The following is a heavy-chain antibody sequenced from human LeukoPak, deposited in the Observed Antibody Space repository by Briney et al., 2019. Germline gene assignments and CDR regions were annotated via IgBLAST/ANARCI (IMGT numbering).Heavy chain of an antibody. CDR2: IIPIFGTA. D-gene: IGHD3-22*01. J-gene: IGHJ1*01. CDR1: GGTLSSYA. CDR3: ARGQDYYDSSAFQH. V-gene: IGHV1-69*05. Sequence: SVKVSYKASGGTLSSYAISWVRQAPGQGLEWMGRIIPIFGTANYAQKFQGRVTITTDESTSTAYMELSSLRSEDTAVYYWARGQDYYDSSAFQHWGQGTLVTVSS.